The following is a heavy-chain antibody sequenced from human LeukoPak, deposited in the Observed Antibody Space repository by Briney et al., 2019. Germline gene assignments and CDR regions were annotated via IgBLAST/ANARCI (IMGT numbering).Heavy chain of an antibody. Sequence: GGSLRLSCAASGFAFSSYWMHWVRQVPGKGLVWLSRINGDGSYTKYADSVKGRFTISRDNAQNTLFLQMNSLSAEDTAVYFCARDXSEYDSSGRGDYWGQGTLVTVSS. CDR1: GFAFSSYW. J-gene: IGHJ4*02. CDR2: INGDGSYT. V-gene: IGHV3-74*03. D-gene: IGHD3-22*01. CDR3: ARDXSEYDSSGRGDY.